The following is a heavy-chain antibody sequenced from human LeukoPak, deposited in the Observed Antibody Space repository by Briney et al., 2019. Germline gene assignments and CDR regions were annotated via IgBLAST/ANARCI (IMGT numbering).Heavy chain of an antibody. V-gene: IGHV7-4-1*02. CDR2: IHPSTGNP. CDR1: GYTFTYYY. CDR3: ARAFQSLGGLSLPDY. Sequence: SVKVSCKASGYTFTYYYMHWVRQAPGQGLEWMGWIHPSTGNPTYAQGFTGRFVFSLDTSVSTTYLQISSLKAEDPAVYFCARAFQSLGGLSLPDYWGQGTLVTVSS. J-gene: IGHJ4*02. D-gene: IGHD3-16*02.